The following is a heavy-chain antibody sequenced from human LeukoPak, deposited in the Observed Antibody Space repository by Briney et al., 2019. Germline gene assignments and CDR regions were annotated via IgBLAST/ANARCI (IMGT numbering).Heavy chain of an antibody. V-gene: IGHV3-23*01. CDR2: IGGSGVST. CDR3: AGVAAGSWFDP. D-gene: IGHD2-15*01. J-gene: IGHJ5*02. Sequence: GGSLRLSCAASGFTFGSHAMSWVRQAPGKGLEWVSAIGGSGVSTYYADSVKGRFTIFRDNSKNTLYLQMNSLRVEDTAVYYCAGVAAGSWFDPWGQGTLVTVSS. CDR1: GFTFGSHA.